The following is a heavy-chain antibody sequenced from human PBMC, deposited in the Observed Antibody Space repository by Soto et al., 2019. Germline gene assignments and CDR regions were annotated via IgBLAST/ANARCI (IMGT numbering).Heavy chain of an antibody. Sequence: KSGPTLVNPTQTLTLTCTFSGFSLSTSGMCVSWIRQPPGKALEWLALIDWDDDKYYSTSLKTRLTISKDTSKNQVVLTMTNMDPVDTATYYCARLYCSSKLSAMDVWGQGTTVTVSS. J-gene: IGHJ6*02. CDR1: GFSLSTSGMC. V-gene: IGHV2-70*01. D-gene: IGHD2-2*01. CDR2: IDWDDDK. CDR3: ARLYCSSKLSAMDV.